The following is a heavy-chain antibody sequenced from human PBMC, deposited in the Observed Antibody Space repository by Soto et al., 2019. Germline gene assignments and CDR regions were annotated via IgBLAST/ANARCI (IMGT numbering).Heavy chain of an antibody. CDR3: VGEARRYSYNWGFNS. J-gene: IGHJ4*02. CDR2: IYYSGIT. V-gene: IGHV4-59*01. Sequence: QVQLQESGPGLVRPSETLSLTCTVSGASISSYYWSWIRRPPGKGLEWIGYIYYSGITNSNPSLKSRVALSLDTSRSQFSLKVSSVTAADTAVYYCVGEARRYSYNWGFNSWGRGTLVTVSS. CDR1: GASISSYY. D-gene: IGHD5-18*01.